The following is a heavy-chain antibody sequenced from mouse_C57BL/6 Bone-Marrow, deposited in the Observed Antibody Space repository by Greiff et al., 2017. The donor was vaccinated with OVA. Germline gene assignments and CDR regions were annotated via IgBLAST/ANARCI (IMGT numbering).Heavy chain of an antibody. J-gene: IGHJ3*01. CDR3: ARNYGSSYVAY. CDR2: INPSSGYT. CDR1: GYTFTSYT. V-gene: IGHV1-4*01. Sequence: QVHVKQSGAELARPGASVKMSCKASGYTFTSYTMHWVKQRPGQGLEWIGYINPSSGYTKYNQKFKDKATLTADKSSSTAYMQLSSLTSEDSAVYYCARNYGSSYVAYWGQGTLVTVSA. D-gene: IGHD1-1*01.